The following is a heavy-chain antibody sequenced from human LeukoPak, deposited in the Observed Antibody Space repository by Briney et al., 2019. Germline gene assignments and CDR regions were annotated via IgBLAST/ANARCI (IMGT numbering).Heavy chain of an antibody. CDR2: IYTSGST. CDR1: GGSISSGSYY. D-gene: IGHD1-26*01. CDR3: ARDREVGATGYCFDY. V-gene: IGHV4-61*02. Sequence: PSETLSLTRTVSGGSISSGSYYWSWIRQPAGKGLEWIGRIYTSGSTTYNSSLKSRVTISLDTSKNHFSLRLSSVTAADTAVYYCARDREVGATGYCFDYWGQGTLVTVSS. J-gene: IGHJ4*02.